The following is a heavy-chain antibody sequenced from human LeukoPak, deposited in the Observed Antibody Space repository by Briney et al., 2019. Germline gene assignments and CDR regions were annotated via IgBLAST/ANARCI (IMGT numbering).Heavy chain of an antibody. Sequence: SETLSLTCTVSGGSISSSSYYWGWIRQPPGKGLEWIGSIYYSGSTYYNPSLKSRVTISVDTSKNQISLKLSSVTAADTAVYYCARGGYCSSTSCYGGSGQIDYWGQGTLVTVSS. CDR3: ARGGYCSSTSCYGGSGQIDY. D-gene: IGHD2-2*01. V-gene: IGHV4-39*07. J-gene: IGHJ4*02. CDR2: IYYSGST. CDR1: GGSISSSSYY.